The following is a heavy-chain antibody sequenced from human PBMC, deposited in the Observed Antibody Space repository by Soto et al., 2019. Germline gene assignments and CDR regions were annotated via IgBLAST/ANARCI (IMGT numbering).Heavy chain of an antibody. V-gene: IGHV4-59*01. Sequence: SETLSLTCTVSGGSISSYYWSWIRQPPGKGLEWIGYIYYSGSTNYNPSLKSRVTISVDTSKNQFSLKLSSVTAADTAVYYSARSNPYYYYMDVWGKGTTVTVSS. CDR1: GGSISSYY. CDR2: IYYSGST. J-gene: IGHJ6*03. CDR3: ARSNPYYYYMDV.